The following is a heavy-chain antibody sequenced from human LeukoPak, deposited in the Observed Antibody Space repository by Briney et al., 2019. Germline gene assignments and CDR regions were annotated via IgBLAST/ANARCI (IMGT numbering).Heavy chain of an antibody. CDR1: GYTFTSYA. V-gene: IGHV7-4-1*02. CDR2: INTNTGNP. CDR3: ARVGAKQQLVVGDYDY. Sequence: ASVKVSCKASGYTFTSYAMNWVRQAPGQGLEWMGWINTNTGNPTYAQGFTGRFVFSLDTSVSTAYLQISSLKAEDTAVYYCARVGAKQQLVVGDYDYWGQGTLVTVSS. D-gene: IGHD6-13*01. J-gene: IGHJ4*02.